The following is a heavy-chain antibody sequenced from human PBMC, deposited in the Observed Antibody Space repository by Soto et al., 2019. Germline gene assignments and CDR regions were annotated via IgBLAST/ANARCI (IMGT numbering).Heavy chain of an antibody. D-gene: IGHD3-3*01. CDR1: GFSLTTSGVG. Sequence: QITLKESGPTVVKPTETLTLTCTFSGFSLTTSGVGVGWVRQSPGKAPEWLALIYWDDDKRYSTSLNSRLIITKDTSNIQVVLTMANVDPADTATYYCAHRVLRTVFGLVTTTAIYFDFWGPGTPVVVSS. CDR3: AHRVLRTVFGLVTTTAIYFDF. J-gene: IGHJ4*02. V-gene: IGHV2-5*02. CDR2: IYWDDDK.